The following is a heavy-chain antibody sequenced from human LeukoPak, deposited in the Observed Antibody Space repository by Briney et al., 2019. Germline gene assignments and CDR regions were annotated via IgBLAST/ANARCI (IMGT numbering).Heavy chain of an antibody. CDR3: ARDTSPIAVAEHGWFDP. CDR1: GGSISSYY. J-gene: IGHJ5*02. Sequence: KPSETLSLTCTVSGGSISSYYWSWIRQPPGKGLEWIGYIYYSGSTNYNPSLKSRVTISVDTSKNQFSLKLSSVTAADTAVYYCARDTSPIAVAEHGWFDPWDQGTLVTVSS. D-gene: IGHD6-19*01. V-gene: IGHV4-59*01. CDR2: IYYSGST.